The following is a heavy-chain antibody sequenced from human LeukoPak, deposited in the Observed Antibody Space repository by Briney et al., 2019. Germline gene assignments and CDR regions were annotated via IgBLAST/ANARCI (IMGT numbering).Heavy chain of an antibody. CDR3: ARDRTKDGYNRGIDY. CDR2: IYYSGST. Sequence: PSETLSLTCTVSGGSISSYYWGWIRQPPGKGLEWIGYIYYSGSTNYNPSLKSRVTISVDTSKNQFSLKLSSVTAADTAVYYCARDRTKDGYNRGIDYWGQGTLVTVSS. J-gene: IGHJ4*02. D-gene: IGHD5-24*01. V-gene: IGHV4-59*01. CDR1: GGSISSYY.